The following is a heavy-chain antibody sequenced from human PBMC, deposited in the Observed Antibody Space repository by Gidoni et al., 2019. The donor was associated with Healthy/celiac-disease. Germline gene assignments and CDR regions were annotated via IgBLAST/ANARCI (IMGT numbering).Heavy chain of an antibody. V-gene: IGHV1-2*02. CDR1: GYTFTGYY. J-gene: IGHJ5*02. Sequence: QVQLVQSGAEVKKPGASVKVSCQASGYTFTGYYMHWVRQAPGQGLEWMGWINPNSGGTNYAQKFQGRVTMTRDTSISTAYMELSRLRSDDTAVYYCARGAQVDAGIYDFWSGYYTNWFDPWGQGTLVTVSS. CDR3: ARGAQVDAGIYDFWSGYYTNWFDP. CDR2: INPNSGGT. D-gene: IGHD3-3*01.